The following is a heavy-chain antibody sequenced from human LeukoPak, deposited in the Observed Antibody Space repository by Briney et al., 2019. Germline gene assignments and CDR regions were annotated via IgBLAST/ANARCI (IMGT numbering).Heavy chain of an antibody. J-gene: IGHJ6*03. CDR1: GGSISSSSYY. CDR2: IYYSGST. Sequence: SETLSLTCTVSGGSISSSSYYWGWIRQPPGKGLEWIGSIYYSGSTYYNPPLKSRVTISVDTSKNQLSLKLSSVTAADTAVYYCARRVGRGHYYMDVWGKGTTVTISS. V-gene: IGHV4-39*07. D-gene: IGHD1-26*01. CDR3: ARRVGRGHYYMDV.